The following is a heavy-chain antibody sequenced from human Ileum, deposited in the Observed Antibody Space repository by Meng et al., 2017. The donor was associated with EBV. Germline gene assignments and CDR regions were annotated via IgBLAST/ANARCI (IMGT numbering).Heavy chain of an antibody. CDR1: GDSISNSDHY. J-gene: IGHJ4*02. V-gene: IGHV4-39*07. Sequence: HLPLQALGPGLVKPSETLSLTCSVSGDSISNSDHYWNWIRRSPGKGLEWIASIYRSGSSYFDPSLKSRVSLSLDTSKNQFSLKLSSVTAADTALYYCARDPAYPRGLFDSWGQGILVTVSS. CDR2: IYRSGSS. CDR3: ARDPAYPRGLFDS. D-gene: IGHD3-10*01.